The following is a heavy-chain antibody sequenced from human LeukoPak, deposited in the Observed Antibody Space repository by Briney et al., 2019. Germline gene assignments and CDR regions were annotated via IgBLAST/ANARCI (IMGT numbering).Heavy chain of an antibody. V-gene: IGHV1-69*05. Sequence: GASVKVSCKASGYTFTGYYMHWVRQAPGQGLEWMGWIIPIFGTANYAQKFQGRVTITTDESTSTAYMELSSLRSEDTAVYYCARGRKQWLVAYYFDYWGQGTLVTVSS. CDR1: GYTFTGYY. D-gene: IGHD6-19*01. CDR3: ARGRKQWLVAYYFDY. CDR2: IIPIFGTA. J-gene: IGHJ4*02.